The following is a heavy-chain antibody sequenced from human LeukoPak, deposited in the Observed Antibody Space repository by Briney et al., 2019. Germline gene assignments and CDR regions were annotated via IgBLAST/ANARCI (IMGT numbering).Heavy chain of an antibody. D-gene: IGHD1-26*01. CDR3: AKDLGRYRNNYFDY. Sequence: GGSLRLSCAASGFTFNSYAMSWVRQAPEKGLEWVATISGSGGGTYYADSVKGRFTISRDDSKNTLYLQMNSLRAEDTAVYHCAKDLGRYRNNYFDYWGQGTLVTVSS. CDR2: ISGSGGGT. V-gene: IGHV3-23*01. J-gene: IGHJ4*02. CDR1: GFTFNSYA.